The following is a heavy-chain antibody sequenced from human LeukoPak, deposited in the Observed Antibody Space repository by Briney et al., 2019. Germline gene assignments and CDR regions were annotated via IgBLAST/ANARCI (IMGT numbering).Heavy chain of an antibody. V-gene: IGHV1-18*01. D-gene: IGHD3-22*01. CDR1: GYTFTSYG. CDR3: ATGSNYYDSSGKNWFDP. CDR2: VSAYNGNT. J-gene: IGHJ5*02. Sequence: ASVKVSCKASGYTFTSYGISWVRQAPGQGLEWMGWVSAYNGNTNYAQKLQGRVTMTTDTSTSTAYMELRSLRSDDTAVYYCATGSNYYDSSGKNWFDPWGQGTLVTVSS.